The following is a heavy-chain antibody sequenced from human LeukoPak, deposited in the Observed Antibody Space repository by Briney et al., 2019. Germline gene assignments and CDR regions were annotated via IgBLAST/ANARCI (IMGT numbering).Heavy chain of an antibody. CDR1: GYTFTGYY. D-gene: IGHD5-18*01. Sequence: ASVKVSCKASGYTFTGYYMHWVRQAPGQGLEWMGWINPDSGGTNYAQKFQGRVTMTRDTSISTAYMQLSRLSSDDTAVYYCARVSIQLWFRPYYFDYWGQGTLVTVSS. J-gene: IGHJ4*02. CDR2: INPDSGGT. V-gene: IGHV1-2*02. CDR3: ARVSIQLWFRPYYFDY.